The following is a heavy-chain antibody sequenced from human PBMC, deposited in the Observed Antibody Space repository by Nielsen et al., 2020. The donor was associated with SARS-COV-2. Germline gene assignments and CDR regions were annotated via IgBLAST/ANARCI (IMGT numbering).Heavy chain of an antibody. CDR3: ARVSSSSSY. CDR1: GGSVSSGYYY. D-gene: IGHD6-6*01. CDR2: INHSGST. V-gene: IGHV4-39*07. J-gene: IGHJ4*02. Sequence: SETLSLTCNVSGGSVSSGYYYWSWIRQPPGKGLEWIGEINHSGSTNYNPSLKSRVTISVDTSKNQFSLKLSSVTAADTAVYYCARVSSSSSYWGQGTLVTVSS.